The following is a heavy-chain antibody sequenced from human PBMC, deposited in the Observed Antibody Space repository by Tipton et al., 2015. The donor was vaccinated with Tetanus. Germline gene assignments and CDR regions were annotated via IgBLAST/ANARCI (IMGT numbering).Heavy chain of an antibody. V-gene: IGHV3-21*01. CDR2: ISSSSSYI. CDR1: GFTFSSYS. Sequence: SLRLSCAASGFTFSSYSMHWVRQAPGKGLEWVSSISSSSSYIYYADSVKGRFTISRDNAKNSLYLQMNSLRAGDTAVYYCARCGGRRAHYYGMDVWGQGTTVTVSS. CDR3: ARCGGRRAHYYGMDV. J-gene: IGHJ6*02. D-gene: IGHD3-16*01.